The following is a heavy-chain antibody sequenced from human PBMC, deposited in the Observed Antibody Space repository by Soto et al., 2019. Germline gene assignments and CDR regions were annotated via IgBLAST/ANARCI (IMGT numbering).Heavy chain of an antibody. CDR2: IDPGDGET. V-gene: IGHV1-24*01. CDR1: GYTLTELS. CDR3: ARDRRPNYYDSSGYFDY. Sequence: VASVKVSCKVSGYTLTELSMHWVRQAPGKGLEWMGGIDPGDGETIYAQKFQGRVTMTRDTSTSTAYMELSSLRSEDTAVYYCARDRRPNYYDSSGYFDYWGQGTLVTVSS. J-gene: IGHJ4*02. D-gene: IGHD3-22*01.